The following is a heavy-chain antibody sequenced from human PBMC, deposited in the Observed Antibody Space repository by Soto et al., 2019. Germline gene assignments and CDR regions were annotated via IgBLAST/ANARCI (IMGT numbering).Heavy chain of an antibody. CDR2: IYHSGST. Sequence: QVQLQESGPGLVKPSGTLSLTCAVSGGSISSSNWWSWVRQPPGKGLEWIGEIYHSGSTNYNPSLKSRVTKSVEKSKNPVPLKPSSVTAADTAVDYFAGGGYYGLHYYGMDVWGQGTTVTVSS. J-gene: IGHJ6*02. CDR1: GGSISSSNW. V-gene: IGHV4-4*02. D-gene: IGHD3-10*01. CDR3: AGGGYYGLHYYGMDV.